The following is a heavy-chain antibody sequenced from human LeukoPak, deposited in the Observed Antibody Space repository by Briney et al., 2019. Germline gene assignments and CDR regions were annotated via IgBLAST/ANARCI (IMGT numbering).Heavy chain of an antibody. CDR2: INKGATHM. V-gene: IGHV3-21*01. J-gene: IGHJ4*02. Sequence: NPGGSLRLSCEASQFSFSSYSFNWLRQAPGQGLEWVSSINKGATHMYYAVSMKGRFTVSRDDAKNSLYLQMNSLRAEDTAVYYCVRLRRNTDSSGYYYYYDYWGRGTLVTVSS. CDR1: QFSFSSYS. D-gene: IGHD3-22*01. CDR3: VRLRRNTDSSGYYYYYDY.